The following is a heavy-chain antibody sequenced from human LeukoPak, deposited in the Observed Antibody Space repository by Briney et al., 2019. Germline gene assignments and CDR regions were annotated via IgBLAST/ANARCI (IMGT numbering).Heavy chain of an antibody. CDR2: ISGRGDST. D-gene: IGHD2-15*01. CDR3: AKDWGPYCSGASCHPDAFDI. J-gene: IGHJ3*02. Sequence: GGSLRLSCAASGFTFGSYAMSWVRQAPGKGLEWVSAISGRGDSTDYADSVKGRFTISRDNSKNTLYLQMTSLRAEDTALYYCAKDWGPYCSGASCHPDAFDIWGQRTMVTASS. CDR1: GFTFGSYA. V-gene: IGHV3-23*01.